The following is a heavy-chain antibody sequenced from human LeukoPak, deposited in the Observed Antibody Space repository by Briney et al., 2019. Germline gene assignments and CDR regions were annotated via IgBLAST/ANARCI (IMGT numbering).Heavy chain of an antibody. Sequence: SETLSLTCAVSGYSISSGYYWGWRRQPPGKGVEWIGSIYHSGRTYYNPSLKSRVTISVDTSKNQFSLKLSSVTAADTAVYYCASPLGYCSSTSCSDAFDIWGQGTMVTVSS. CDR1: GYSISSGYY. V-gene: IGHV4-38-2*01. J-gene: IGHJ3*02. CDR3: ASPLGYCSSTSCSDAFDI. D-gene: IGHD2-2*01. CDR2: IYHSGRT.